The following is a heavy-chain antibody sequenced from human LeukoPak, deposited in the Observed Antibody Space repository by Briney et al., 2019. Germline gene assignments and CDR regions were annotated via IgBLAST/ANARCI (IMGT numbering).Heavy chain of an antibody. D-gene: IGHD3-10*01. J-gene: IGHJ4*02. Sequence: GGSLRLPCAASGFIFSDYYMSWIRQAPGKGLEWVSYISHNGNTIYYADSVKGRFTISRDNAKNSLYLQMNSLRAEDTAVYYCARGASPNYFGSGAFDYWGQGTLVTVSS. CDR1: GFIFSDYY. V-gene: IGHV3-11*01. CDR2: ISHNGNTI. CDR3: ARGASPNYFGSGAFDY.